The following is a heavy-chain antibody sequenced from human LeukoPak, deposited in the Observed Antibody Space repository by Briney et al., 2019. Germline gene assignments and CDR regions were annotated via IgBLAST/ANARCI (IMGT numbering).Heavy chain of an antibody. Sequence: SETQSLTCTVSGYSISSGYYWGWIRQPPGKGLEWIGSIYHSGSTYYNPSLKSRVTISVDTSKNQFSLKLSSVTAADTAVYYCAGESGYGYGLLSYWGQGTLVTVSS. CDR2: IYHSGST. CDR1: GYSISSGYY. CDR3: AGESGYGYGLLSY. D-gene: IGHD5-18*01. V-gene: IGHV4-38-2*02. J-gene: IGHJ4*02.